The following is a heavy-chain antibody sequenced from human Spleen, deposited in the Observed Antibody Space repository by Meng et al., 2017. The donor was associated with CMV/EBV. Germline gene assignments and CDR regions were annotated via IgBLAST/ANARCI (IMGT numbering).Heavy chain of an antibody. V-gene: IGHV1-8*03. CDR3: ARDYSNDYYYYGMDV. CDR1: GYTFTSYD. CDR2: MNPNSGNT. D-gene: IGHD4-11*01. Sequence: ASVKVSCKASGYTFTSYDINWVRQATGQGLEWMGWMNPNSGNTGHAQKFQGRVTITRNTSISTAYMELSSLRSEDTAVYYCARDYSNDYYYYGMDVWGQGTTVTVSS. J-gene: IGHJ6*02.